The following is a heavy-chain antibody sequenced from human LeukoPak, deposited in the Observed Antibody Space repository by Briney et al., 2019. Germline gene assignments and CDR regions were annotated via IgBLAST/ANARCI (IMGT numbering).Heavy chain of an antibody. CDR2: INPNSGGT. Sequence: ASVKVSCKASGYTFTGYYMHWVRQAPGQGLEWMGWINPNSGGTNYAQKFQDRVTMTRDTSISTAYMELSRLRSDDTAVYYCARDGCSGGSCYLSQYYMDVWGKGTTVTISS. D-gene: IGHD2-15*01. J-gene: IGHJ6*03. CDR1: GYTFTGYY. V-gene: IGHV1-2*02. CDR3: ARDGCSGGSCYLSQYYMDV.